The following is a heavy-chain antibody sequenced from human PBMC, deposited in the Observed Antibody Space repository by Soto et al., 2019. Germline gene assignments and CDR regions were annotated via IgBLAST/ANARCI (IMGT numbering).Heavy chain of an antibody. CDR3: ARGQGKEKAELRPVRYFDY. Sequence: ASVKVSCKASGYTFTGYYMHWVRQAPGQGLEWMGWINPNSGGTNYAQKFQGRVTMTRDTSISTAYMELSRLRSDDTAVYYCARGQGKEKAELRPVRYFDYWGQGTLVTVSS. CDR1: GYTFTGYY. J-gene: IGHJ4*02. V-gene: IGHV1-2*02. CDR2: INPNSGGT. D-gene: IGHD3-3*01.